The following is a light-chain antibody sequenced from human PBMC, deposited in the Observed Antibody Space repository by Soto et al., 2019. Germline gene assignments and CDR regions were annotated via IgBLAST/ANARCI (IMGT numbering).Light chain of an antibody. CDR3: QTWGTGIVV. Sequence: QSVLTQSPSASASLGASVKLTCTLSSGHSSYAIAWHHQQPEKGPRYLMKLNSDGSHSKGDGIPDRFSGSSSGSERYLTISSLQSEDEAYYYCQTWGTGIVVFGGGTKVTVL. V-gene: IGLV4-69*01. CDR1: SGHSSYA. CDR2: LNSDGSH. J-gene: IGLJ2*01.